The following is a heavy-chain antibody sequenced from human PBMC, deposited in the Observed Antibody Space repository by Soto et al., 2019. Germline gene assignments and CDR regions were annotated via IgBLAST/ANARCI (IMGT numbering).Heavy chain of an antibody. J-gene: IGHJ6*02. CDR2: ISAYNGNT. D-gene: IGHD5-12*01. CDR1: GYTFTSYG. Sequence: ASVKVSCKASGYTFTSYGIRWVRQAPGQGLEWMGWISAYNGNTNYAQKLQGRVTMTTDTSTSTAYMELRSLRSDDTDVYYCARVDIVATVGDYYYGMDVWGQGSTVTVSS. CDR3: ARVDIVATVGDYYYGMDV. V-gene: IGHV1-18*04.